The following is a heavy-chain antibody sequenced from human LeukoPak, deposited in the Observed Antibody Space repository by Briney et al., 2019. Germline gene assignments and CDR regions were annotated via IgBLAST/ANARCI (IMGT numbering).Heavy chain of an antibody. D-gene: IGHD2-2*02. CDR3: VKGYCGTTSCYTNVFER. CDR1: GFNFDDFA. V-gene: IGHV3-9*03. Sequence: GRSLRLSCAASGFNFDDFAMHWVRQVPGKGLEWVSGLSWNGADILYADSVKGRFTISRDNAKNSLYRQMNSLRTEDMALYYCVKGYCGTTSCYTNVFERWGQGTMVTVSS. CDR2: LSWNGADI. J-gene: IGHJ3*02.